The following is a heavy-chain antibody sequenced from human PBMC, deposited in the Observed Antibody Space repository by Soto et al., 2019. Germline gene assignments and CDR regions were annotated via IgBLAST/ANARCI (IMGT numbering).Heavy chain of an antibody. CDR2: IYYSGST. CDR1: GGSIRSGDYY. D-gene: IGHD2-8*01. J-gene: IGHJ4*02. CDR3: ARGNVYGDY. V-gene: IGHV4-30-4*01. Sequence: SETLSLTCTVSGGSIRSGDYYWSWIRQPPGKGLEWIGDIYYSGSTYYNPSLKSRVTISVDTSKNQFSLKLSSVTAADTAVYYCARGNVYGDYWGQGTLVTVSS.